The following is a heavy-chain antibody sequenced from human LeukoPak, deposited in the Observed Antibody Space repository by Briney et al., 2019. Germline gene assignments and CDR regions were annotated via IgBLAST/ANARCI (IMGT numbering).Heavy chain of an antibody. J-gene: IGHJ4*02. CDR2: ISGSGGST. CDR1: GFTFSSYA. CDR3: AKSKLIWFGKTGCYFDY. Sequence: GGSLRLSCAASGFTFSSYAMSWVRQAPGKGLEWVSAISGSGGSTYYADSVKGRFTISRDNSKNTLYLQMNSLRAEDTAVYYCAKSKLIWFGKTGCYFDYWGQGTLVTVSS. V-gene: IGHV3-23*01. D-gene: IGHD3-10*01.